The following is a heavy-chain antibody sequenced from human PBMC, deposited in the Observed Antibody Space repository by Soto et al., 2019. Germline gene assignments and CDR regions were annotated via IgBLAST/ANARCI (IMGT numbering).Heavy chain of an antibody. CDR1: GGTFSSYA. CDR2: IIPIFGTA. Sequence: SVKVSCKASGGTFSSYAISWVRQAPGQGLEWMGGIIPIFGTANYAQKFQGRVTITADESTSTAYMELSSLRSEDTAVYYCATEFCSGYSYDAFDIWGQGTMVTVSS. V-gene: IGHV1-69*13. CDR3: ATEFCSGYSYDAFDI. J-gene: IGHJ3*02. D-gene: IGHD3-22*01.